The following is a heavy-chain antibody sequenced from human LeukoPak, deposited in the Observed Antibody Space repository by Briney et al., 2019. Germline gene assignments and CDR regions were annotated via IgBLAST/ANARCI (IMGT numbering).Heavy chain of an antibody. CDR2: IYHSGST. J-gene: IGHJ4*02. CDR1: GYSISSGYY. Sequence: PSETLSLTCTVSGYSISSGYYWGWIRQPPGKGLEWIGSIYHSGSTYYNPSLKSRVTISVDTSKNQFSLKLSSVTAADTAVYYCARAWFYCSGGSCPFDYWGQGTLVTVSS. V-gene: IGHV4-38-2*02. CDR3: ARAWFYCSGGSCPFDY. D-gene: IGHD2-15*01.